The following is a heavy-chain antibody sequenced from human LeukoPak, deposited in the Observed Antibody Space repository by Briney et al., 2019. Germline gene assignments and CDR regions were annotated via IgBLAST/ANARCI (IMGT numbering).Heavy chain of an antibody. CDR1: GYTFTGYY. CDR2: INPNSGGT. CDR3: ARDRATGIAAAGDDY. V-gene: IGHV1-2*02. Sequence: ASVKVSCKASGYTFTGYYMHWVRQAPGQGLEWMGWINPNSGGTSYAQKFQGRVTMTRDTSISTAYMELSRLRSDDTAVYYCARDRATGIAAAGDDYWGQGTLVTVSS. J-gene: IGHJ4*02. D-gene: IGHD6-13*01.